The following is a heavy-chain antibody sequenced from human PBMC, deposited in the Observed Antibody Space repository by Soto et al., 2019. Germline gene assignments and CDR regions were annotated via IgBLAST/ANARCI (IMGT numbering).Heavy chain of an antibody. J-gene: IGHJ4*02. CDR1: GFSFRLYA. CDR3: ARESAAAPGCFDY. D-gene: IGHD6-13*01. CDR2: ISGSGGTT. Sequence: EVQVLESGGSLVQPGGSLRLSCAASGFSFRLYAMNWVRQSPGKGLEWVSTISGSGGTTYYTDSAKGRFTISRDNSKNTVFLQMDSLRAEDTAVYYCARESAAAPGCFDYWGQGTVVTVSS. V-gene: IGHV3-23*01.